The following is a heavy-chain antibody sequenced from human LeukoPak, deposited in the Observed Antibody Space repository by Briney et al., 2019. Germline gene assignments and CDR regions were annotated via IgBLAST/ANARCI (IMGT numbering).Heavy chain of an antibody. Sequence: ASVKVSCKASGYTFTGYYIHWVRQAPGQGLERMGWINPNSGGTNYAQKFQGRVTMTRDTSISTAYMELSRLRSDDTAVYYCARAIAVAGTDDYFDYWGQGTLVTVSS. CDR3: ARAIAVAGTDDYFDY. V-gene: IGHV1-2*02. J-gene: IGHJ4*02. CDR2: INPNSGGT. D-gene: IGHD6-19*01. CDR1: GYTFTGYY.